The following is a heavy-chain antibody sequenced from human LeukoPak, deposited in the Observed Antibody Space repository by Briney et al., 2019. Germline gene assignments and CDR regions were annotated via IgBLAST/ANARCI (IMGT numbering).Heavy chain of an antibody. V-gene: IGHV3-20*04. D-gene: IGHD3-10*01. CDR2: INWNGGST. J-gene: IGHJ4*02. Sequence: GGSLRLSCAASGFTFDDYGMSWVRQAPGKGLEWVSGINWNGGSTGYADSVKSRFTISRDNAKNSLYLQMNSLRAEDTALYYCARALPYYGSGSYRSIYFDYWGQGTLATVSS. CDR3: ARALPYYGSGSYRSIYFDY. CDR1: GFTFDDYG.